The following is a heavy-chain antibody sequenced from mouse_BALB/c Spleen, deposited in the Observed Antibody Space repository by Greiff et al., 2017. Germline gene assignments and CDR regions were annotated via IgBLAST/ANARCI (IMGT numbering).Heavy chain of an antibody. CDR1: GYSITSDYA. V-gene: IGHV3-2*02. CDR3: ARLWLRQGDYYAMDY. D-gene: IGHD2-2*01. J-gene: IGHJ4*01. Sequence: EVKLVESGPGLVKPSQSLSLTCTVTGYSITSDYAWNWIRQFPGNKLEWMGYISYSGSTSYNPSLKSRISITRDTSKNQFFLQLNSVTTEDTATYYCARLWLRQGDYYAMDYWGQGTSVTVSS. CDR2: ISYSGST.